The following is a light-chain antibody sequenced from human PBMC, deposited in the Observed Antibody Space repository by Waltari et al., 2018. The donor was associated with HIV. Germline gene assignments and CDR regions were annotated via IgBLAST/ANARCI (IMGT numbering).Light chain of an antibody. Sequence: EIVLTQSPGPLSLSPGERATLSCRASQSVSSSYLAWYQQKPGQAPRILIYGASSRATGIPDRFSGSGSGTDFTLTISRLEPEDFAVYYCQQYGSSPRSITFGQGTRLEIK. J-gene: IGKJ5*01. V-gene: IGKV3-20*01. CDR3: QQYGSSPRSIT. CDR1: QSVSSSY. CDR2: GAS.